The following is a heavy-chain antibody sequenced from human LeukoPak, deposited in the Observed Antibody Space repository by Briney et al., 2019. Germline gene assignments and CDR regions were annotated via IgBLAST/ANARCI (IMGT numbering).Heavy chain of an antibody. Sequence: PGGSLRLPCGASGFTFSYHWMHWVRHVPGKGLLWVSRIDGGGSSTSYADSVKGRFSISRDNAKSTLYLQMSSLRAEDTAVYYCARGPGSSGGAYVGDYWGPGTLVTVSS. D-gene: IGHD3-22*01. J-gene: IGHJ4*01. CDR2: IDGGGSST. V-gene: IGHV3-74*01. CDR3: ARGPGSSGGAYVGDY. CDR1: GFTFSYHW.